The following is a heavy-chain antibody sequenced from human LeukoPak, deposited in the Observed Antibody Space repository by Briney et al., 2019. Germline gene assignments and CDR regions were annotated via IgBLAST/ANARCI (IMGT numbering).Heavy chain of an antibody. CDR3: VRGRLTCSGCSCYCWYFDL. D-gene: IGHD2-15*01. Sequence: GGSLRLSCAASGFTFSSYSMNWVRQAPGKGLEWVSIISSSGTNIYYADSVTGRLTISRDNAKNSLYLQMNSLRDEDTAVYYCVRGRLTCSGCSCYCWYFDLWGRGTLVTVSS. V-gene: IGHV3-48*02. CDR2: ISSSGTNI. J-gene: IGHJ2*01. CDR1: GFTFSSYS.